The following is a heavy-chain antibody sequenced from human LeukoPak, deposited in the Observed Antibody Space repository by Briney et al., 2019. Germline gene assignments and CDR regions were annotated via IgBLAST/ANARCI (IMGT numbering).Heavy chain of an antibody. CDR2: IYYSGST. D-gene: IGHD2-15*01. V-gene: IGHV4-61*01. CDR1: GGSVSSGNYY. CDR3: ARRSEFDNTHYHYFDY. Sequence: PSETLSLTCTVSGGSVSSGNYYWNWIRQPPGRGLEWIGLIYYSGSTNYNPSLKSRVAIFVDTSKNQFSLILHSVAAADTAVYYCARRSEFDNTHYHYFDYWGQGALVTVSS. J-gene: IGHJ4*02.